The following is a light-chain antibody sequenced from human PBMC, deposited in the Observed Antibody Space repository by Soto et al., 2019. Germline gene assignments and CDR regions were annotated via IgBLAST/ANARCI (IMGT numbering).Light chain of an antibody. CDR2: AAS. CDR1: QSISRY. Sequence: DIQMTQSPAALSASVGDRITIACLASQSISRYLNWYQHKPGKAPKLLINAASSLERGVPSRFSGGGCGTDFTLNISSLQPDDFATYYCQQNYRATPWTFGQGTKVDIK. V-gene: IGKV1-39*01. CDR3: QQNYRATPWT. J-gene: IGKJ1*01.